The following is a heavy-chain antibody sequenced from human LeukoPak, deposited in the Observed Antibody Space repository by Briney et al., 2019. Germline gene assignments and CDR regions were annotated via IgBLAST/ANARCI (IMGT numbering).Heavy chain of an antibody. Sequence: GRSLGLSCAASGFTFSSYGMHWVRQAPGKGLEWVAVISYDGSNKYYADSVKGRFTISRDNSKNTLYLQMNSLRAEDTAVYYCAKDRTSSGLDYWGQGTLVTVSS. V-gene: IGHV3-30*18. CDR3: AKDRTSSGLDY. CDR2: ISYDGSNK. J-gene: IGHJ4*02. D-gene: IGHD6-19*01. CDR1: GFTFSSYG.